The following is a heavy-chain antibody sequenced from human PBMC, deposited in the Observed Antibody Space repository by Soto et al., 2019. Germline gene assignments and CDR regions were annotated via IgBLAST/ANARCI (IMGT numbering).Heavy chain of an antibody. V-gene: IGHV4-39*01. Sequence: SETLSLTCTVSGGSISSSSYYWGWIRQPPGKGLEWIGSIYYSGSTYYNPSLKSRVTISVDTSKNQFSLKLISVTAADTAVYYCARGVLTRYAFDIWGQGTMVTVSS. CDR2: IYYSGST. CDR1: GGSISSSSYY. CDR3: ARGVLTRYAFDI. J-gene: IGHJ3*02. D-gene: IGHD2-8*01.